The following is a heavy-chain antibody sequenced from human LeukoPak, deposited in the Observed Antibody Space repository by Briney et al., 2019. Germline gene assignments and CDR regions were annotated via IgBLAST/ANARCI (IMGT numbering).Heavy chain of an antibody. CDR2: INHSGST. CDR1: GGSFSGYY. D-gene: IGHD6-13*01. Sequence: SETLSLTCAVYGGSFSGYYWSWIRQPPGKGLERIGEINHSGSTNYNPSLKSRVTISVDTSKNQFSLKLSSVTAADTAVYYCARPRGYSSSWYAPLGYWGQGTLVTVSS. J-gene: IGHJ4*02. V-gene: IGHV4-34*01. CDR3: ARPRGYSSSWYAPLGY.